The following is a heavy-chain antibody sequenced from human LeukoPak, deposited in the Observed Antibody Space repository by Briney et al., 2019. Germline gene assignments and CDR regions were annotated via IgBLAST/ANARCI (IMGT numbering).Heavy chain of an antibody. V-gene: IGHV3-30-3*01. Sequence: GGSLRLSCAASGFTFSSYSMHWVRQAPGKGLEWVAVISYDGSNKYYADSVKGRFTISRDNSKNTLYLQMNSLRAEDTAVYYCASDPIVATLLYYFDYWGQGTLVTVSS. CDR3: ASDPIVATLLYYFDY. CDR2: ISYDGSNK. CDR1: GFTFSSYS. J-gene: IGHJ4*02. D-gene: IGHD5-12*01.